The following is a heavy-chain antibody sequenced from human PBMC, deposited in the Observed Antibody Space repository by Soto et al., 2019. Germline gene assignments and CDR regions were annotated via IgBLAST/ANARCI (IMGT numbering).Heavy chain of an antibody. J-gene: IGHJ5*02. CDR1: GYTFTSYA. V-gene: IGHV1-3*01. CDR3: GRSSGSYSNWFDP. D-gene: IGHD1-26*01. Sequence: ASVKVSCKASGYTFTSYAMHWVRQAPGQRLEWMGWINAGNGNTKYSQKFQGRVTITRDTSASTAYMELSSLRSEDTAVYYCGRSSGSYSNWFDPWGQGTLVTVSS. CDR2: INAGNGNT.